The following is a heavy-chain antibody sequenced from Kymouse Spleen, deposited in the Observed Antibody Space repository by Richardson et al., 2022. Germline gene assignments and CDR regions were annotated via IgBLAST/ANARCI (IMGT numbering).Heavy chain of an antibody. CDR1: GFTFSSYS. CDR2: ISSSSSYI. D-gene: IGHD6-13*01,IGHD6-6*01. CDR3: ARDPSSSGSFDY. Sequence: EVQLVESGGGLVKPGGSLRLSCAASGFTFSSYSMNWVRQAPGKGLEWVSSISSSSSYIYYADSVKGRFTISRDNAKNSLYLQMNSLRAEDTAVYYCARDPSSSGSFDYWGQGTLVTVSS. J-gene: IGHJ4*02. V-gene: IGHV3-21*03.